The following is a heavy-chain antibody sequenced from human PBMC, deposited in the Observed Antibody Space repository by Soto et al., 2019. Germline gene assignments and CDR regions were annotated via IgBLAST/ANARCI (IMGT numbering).Heavy chain of an antibody. CDR1: GGTFSSYT. J-gene: IGHJ6*02. Sequence: ASVKVSCKAAGGTFSSYTISWVRQAPGQGLDWMGWINAGNGNTKYSKKFQGRVTITRDTSASTAYMELSSLRSEDTAVYYCARDSGGMDVWGQGTTVTVSS. V-gene: IGHV1-3*01. CDR3: ARDSGGMDV. CDR2: INAGNGNT.